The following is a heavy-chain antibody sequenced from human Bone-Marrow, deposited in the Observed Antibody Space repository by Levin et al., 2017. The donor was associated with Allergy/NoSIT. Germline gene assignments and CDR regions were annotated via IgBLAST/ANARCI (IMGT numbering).Heavy chain of an antibody. J-gene: IGHJ3*01. V-gene: IGHV1-46*01. CDR3: ARDPNGFDDAFDV. D-gene: IGHD5-12*01. Sequence: GESLKISCKTSGYTFSDYYIHWVRQAPGQGLEWMGMINPATDTATFAQKFHVRATMSTDRSTKTVYMDLRSLRSDDTDVYFCARDPNGFDDAFDVWGQGTMVTVSS. CDR1: GYTFSDYY. CDR2: INPATDTA.